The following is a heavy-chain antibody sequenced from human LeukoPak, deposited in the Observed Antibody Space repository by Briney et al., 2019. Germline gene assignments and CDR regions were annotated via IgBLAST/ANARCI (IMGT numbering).Heavy chain of an antibody. CDR2: ISGSGGST. Sequence: GGSPRLSCAASGFTFSSDAMSWVRQAPGKGLEWVSGISGSGGSTYYADSVKGRFTISRDNSKNTLFLQMNSLRAEDAAVYYCAQVRYYDILTGSWGYFDYWGQGTLVTVSS. CDR3: AQVRYYDILTGSWGYFDY. V-gene: IGHV3-23*01. CDR1: GFTFSSDA. J-gene: IGHJ4*02. D-gene: IGHD3-9*01.